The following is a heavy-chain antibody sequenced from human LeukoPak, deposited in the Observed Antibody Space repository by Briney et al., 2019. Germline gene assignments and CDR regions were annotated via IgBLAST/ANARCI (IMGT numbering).Heavy chain of an antibody. CDR1: GFTFSSYA. Sequence: GGSLRLSCAASGFTFSSYAMSWVRQAPGKGLEWVSAISGSGGSTYYADSVKGRFTISRDNSKNTRYLQMNSLRAEDTAVYYCAKDPYCSGGSCYWFDPWGQGTLVTVSS. CDR2: ISGSGGST. CDR3: AKDPYCSGGSCYWFDP. J-gene: IGHJ5*02. D-gene: IGHD2-15*01. V-gene: IGHV3-23*01.